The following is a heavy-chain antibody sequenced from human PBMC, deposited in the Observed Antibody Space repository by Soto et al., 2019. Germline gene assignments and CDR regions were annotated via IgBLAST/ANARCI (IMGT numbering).Heavy chain of an antibody. Sequence: QVQLQQWGAGLLKPSETLSLTCAVYGGSFSGYYWSWIRQPPGKGLEWIGEINHSGSTNYNPSLKSRVTISVDTSKNQFSLKLSSVTAADTAVYYCARGRRLGELSFLSFDYWGQGTLVTVSS. CDR2: INHSGST. J-gene: IGHJ4*02. CDR1: GGSFSGYY. CDR3: ARGRRLGELSFLSFDY. V-gene: IGHV4-34*01. D-gene: IGHD3-16*02.